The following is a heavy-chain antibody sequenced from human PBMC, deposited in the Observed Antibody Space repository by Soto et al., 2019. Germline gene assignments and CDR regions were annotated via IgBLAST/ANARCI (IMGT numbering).Heavy chain of an antibody. CDR2: IHPSSGKT. J-gene: IGHJ6*02. CDR3: ARSGFYSYYVMDV. CDR1: GYTFSSYY. V-gene: IGHV1-46*01. D-gene: IGHD3-3*01. Sequence: ASVKVSCKASGYTFSSYYIQWVRQAPGQGLEWMAIIHPSSGKTTYAQRFQDRVALTRDTSTSTVDMELSSLRSEDTAVYFCARSGFYSYYVMDVWGQGTKVTVSS.